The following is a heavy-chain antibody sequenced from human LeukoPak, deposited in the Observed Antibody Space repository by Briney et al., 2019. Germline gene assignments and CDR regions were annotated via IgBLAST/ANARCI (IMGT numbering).Heavy chain of an antibody. V-gene: IGHV3-23*01. CDR1: GFTFSSYG. Sequence: QSGGSLRLSCAASGFTFSSYGMSWVRQAPGKGLEWVSAISGSGGSTYYADSVKGRFTISRDNSKNTLYLQMNSLRAEDTAVYYXXXXTSNSAQYYFDYWGQGTLVTVSS. J-gene: IGHJ4*02. CDR3: XXXTSNSAQYYFDY. D-gene: IGHD6-6*01. CDR2: ISGSGGST.